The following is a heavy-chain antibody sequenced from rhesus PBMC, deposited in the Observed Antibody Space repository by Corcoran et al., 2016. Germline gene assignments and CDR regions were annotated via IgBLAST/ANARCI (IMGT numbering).Heavy chain of an antibody. D-gene: IGHD2-2*01. V-gene: IGHV2-174*01. CDR3: ARRSCTSTTCYFYFDY. Sequence: QVTLKESGPALVKPTQTLTLTRTFSGFSISPSGMGVGWIRQPPGKALEWLALIYWDDDKYYSTSLKSRLTISKDTSKNQVVLTMTNMDPVDTATYYCARRSCTSTTCYFYFDYWGQGVLVTVSS. J-gene: IGHJ4*01. CDR1: GFSISPSGMG. CDR2: IYWDDDK.